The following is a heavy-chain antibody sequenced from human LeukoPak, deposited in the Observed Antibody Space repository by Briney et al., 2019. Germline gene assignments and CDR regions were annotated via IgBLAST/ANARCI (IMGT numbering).Heavy chain of an antibody. CDR2: IIPILGIA. V-gene: IGHV1-69*04. CDR1: GGTFSSYA. D-gene: IGHD5-24*01. Sequence: SVKVSCKASGGTFSSYAISWVRQAPGQGLEWMGRIIPILGIANYAQKFQGRVTITADKSTSTAYMELSSLRSEDTAVYYCARDQRAMYAFDIWGQGTMVTVSS. J-gene: IGHJ3*02. CDR3: ARDQRAMYAFDI.